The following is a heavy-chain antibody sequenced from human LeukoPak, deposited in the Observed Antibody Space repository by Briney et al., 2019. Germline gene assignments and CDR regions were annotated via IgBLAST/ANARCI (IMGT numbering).Heavy chain of an antibody. Sequence: PGGSLRLSCAASGFTFSSYAMHWVRQAPGKGLEWVAVISYDGSNKYYADSVKGRFTISRDNSKNTLYLQMNSLRAEDTAVYYCARETIMGSWGQGTLVTVAS. CDR2: ISYDGSNK. D-gene: IGHD3-16*01. J-gene: IGHJ4*02. CDR1: GFTFSSYA. CDR3: ARETIMGS. V-gene: IGHV3-30-3*01.